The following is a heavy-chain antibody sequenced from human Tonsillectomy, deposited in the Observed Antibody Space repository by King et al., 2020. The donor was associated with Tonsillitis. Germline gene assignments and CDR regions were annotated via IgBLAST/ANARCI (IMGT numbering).Heavy chain of an antibody. CDR3: ARGVGLLDY. CDR1: GGSISSGGYY. J-gene: IGHJ4*02. V-gene: IGHV4-61*02. CDR2: INTSGNT. Sequence: VQLQESGPGLVKPSQTLSLTCSVSGGSISSGGYYWSWIRQPAGKGLEWIGRINTSGNTNYNPSLKSRVTISVDTSRNQFSLRLTSVTAADTAVYYCARGVGLLDYGGQGTLVTVSS. D-gene: IGHD1-26*01.